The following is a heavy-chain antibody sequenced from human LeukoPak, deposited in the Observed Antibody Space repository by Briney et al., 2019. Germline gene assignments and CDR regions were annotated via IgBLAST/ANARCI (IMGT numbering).Heavy chain of an antibody. Sequence: SSETLSLTCAVYGGSFSGYYWSWIRQPPGKGLGWIGEINHSGSTNYNPSLKSRVTISVDTSKNQFSLKLSSVTAADTAVYYCARSRSLFPFPWGRYYYGMDVWGQGTTVTVSS. V-gene: IGHV4-34*01. J-gene: IGHJ6*02. CDR2: INHSGST. CDR1: GGSFSGYY. D-gene: IGHD2-21*01. CDR3: ARSRSLFPFPWGRYYYGMDV.